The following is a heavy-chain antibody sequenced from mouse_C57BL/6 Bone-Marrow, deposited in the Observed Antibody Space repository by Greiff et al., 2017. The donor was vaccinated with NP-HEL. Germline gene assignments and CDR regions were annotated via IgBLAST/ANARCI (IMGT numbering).Heavy chain of an antibody. Sequence: EVKLEESGAELVRPGASVKLSCTASGFNIKDDYMHWVKQRPEQGLEWIGWINPENGDTEYASKFQGKATITADTSSNTAYLQLSSLTSEDTAVYYCTFYYFAYWGQGTLVTVSA. V-gene: IGHV14-4*01. CDR3: TFYYFAY. CDR1: GFNIKDDY. CDR2: INPENGDT. J-gene: IGHJ3*01. D-gene: IGHD1-1*01.